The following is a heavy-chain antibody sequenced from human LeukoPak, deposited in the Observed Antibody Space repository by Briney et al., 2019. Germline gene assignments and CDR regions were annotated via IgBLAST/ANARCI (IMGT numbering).Heavy chain of an antibody. J-gene: IGHJ6*02. V-gene: IGHV4-59*08. CDR1: GGSISSFY. CDR2: IFYSGST. Sequence: SETLSLTCTVSGGSISSFYWSWIRQPPGKGLEWIGYIFYSGSTNYNPSLKSRVTISVDTSKNHFSLKLGSVTAADTAVYYCARRVHYYYYGMDVWGQGTTVTVSS. CDR3: ARRVHYYYYGMDV.